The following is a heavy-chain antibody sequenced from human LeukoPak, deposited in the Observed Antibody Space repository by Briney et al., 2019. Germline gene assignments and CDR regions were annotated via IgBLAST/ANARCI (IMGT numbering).Heavy chain of an antibody. CDR3: ARTRGGGTFQGWDF. Sequence: PGGSLRLSCAASGFTFDDYGMSWVRQAPGKGLEWVSGINWNSGITGYSDSVKGRFTISRDNAENSLYLQMNSLRAEDTALYYCARTRGGGTFQGWDFWGQGTLVTVSS. J-gene: IGHJ4*02. CDR2: INWNSGIT. V-gene: IGHV3-20*04. CDR1: GFTFDDYG. D-gene: IGHD2-15*01.